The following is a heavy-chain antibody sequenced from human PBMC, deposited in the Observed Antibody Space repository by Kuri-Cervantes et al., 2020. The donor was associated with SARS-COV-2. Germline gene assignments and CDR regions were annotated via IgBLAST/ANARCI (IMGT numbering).Heavy chain of an antibody. D-gene: IGHD3-3*01. V-gene: IGHV3-7*02. CDR1: GYSFTDYW. CDR2: IKQDGREK. CDR3: ARVQLGFWSRFDP. J-gene: IGHJ5*02. Sequence: GESLKISCKVSGYSFTDYWIGWVRQAPGKGLEWMANIKQDGREKYYMDSLRGRFTISRDNAKNSLHLQMSNLRAEDTAIYYCARVQLGFWSRFDPWGQGTLVTVSS.